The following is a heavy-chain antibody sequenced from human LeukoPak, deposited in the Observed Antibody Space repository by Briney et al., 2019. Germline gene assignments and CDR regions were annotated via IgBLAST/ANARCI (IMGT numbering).Heavy chain of an antibody. CDR2: IFPSGGEI. Sequence: GGPLRLSCAASGLTFSTFAMIWVRQPPGKGLEWVSSIFPSGGEIHYADSVRGRFTISRDNSKSTLSLQMNSLRAEDTAIYYCATYRQVLLPFESWGQGTLVTVSS. CDR1: GLTFSTFA. CDR3: ATYRQVLLPFES. J-gene: IGHJ4*02. D-gene: IGHD2-8*02. V-gene: IGHV3-23*01.